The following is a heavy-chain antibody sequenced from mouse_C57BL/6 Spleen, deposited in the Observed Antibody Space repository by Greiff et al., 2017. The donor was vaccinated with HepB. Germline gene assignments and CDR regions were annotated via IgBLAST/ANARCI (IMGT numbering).Heavy chain of an antibody. J-gene: IGHJ2*01. CDR2: IDPSDSET. CDR1: GYTFTSYW. Sequence: QVQLKQPGAELVRPGSSVKLSCKASGYTFTSYWMHWVKQRPIQGLEWIGNIDPSDSETHYNQKFKDKATLTVDKSSSTAYMQLSSLTSEDSAVYYCARLGSSFYYFDYWGQGTTLTVSS. D-gene: IGHD1-1*01. CDR3: ARLGSSFYYFDY. V-gene: IGHV1-52*01.